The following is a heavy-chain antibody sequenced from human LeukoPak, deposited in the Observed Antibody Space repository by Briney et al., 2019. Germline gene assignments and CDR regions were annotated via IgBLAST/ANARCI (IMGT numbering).Heavy chain of an antibody. CDR2: ITRKTYDGST. D-gene: IGHD3-22*01. Sequence: NPGGPLRLSCAASGFTFNNGWVSWVRQAPRKGIEGGSRITRKTYDGSTDYAASVKGRFTISRDDSKNALYLQMNSLKTEDTAVYYCTTDYLPYYYASSGYDYYMDVWGKGTTVTVSS. CDR3: TTDYLPYYYASSGYDYYMDV. J-gene: IGHJ6*03. CDR1: GFTFNNGW. V-gene: IGHV3-15*01.